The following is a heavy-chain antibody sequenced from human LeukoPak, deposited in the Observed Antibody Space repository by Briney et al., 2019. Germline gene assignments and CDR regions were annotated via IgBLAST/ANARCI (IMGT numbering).Heavy chain of an antibody. D-gene: IGHD5-18*01. J-gene: IGHJ4*02. CDR2: ISVASIT. V-gene: IGHV3-69-1*01. CDR3: ARTRANTATFDS. CDR1: GLAFSSYA. Sequence: GGSLRLSCAASGLAFSSYAMNWVRQPPGKGLEWVSTISVASITFYTDSVKGRFTISRDNAKNSLYLQMNSLRGEDTAVYYCARTRANTATFDSWGQGTLVTVSS.